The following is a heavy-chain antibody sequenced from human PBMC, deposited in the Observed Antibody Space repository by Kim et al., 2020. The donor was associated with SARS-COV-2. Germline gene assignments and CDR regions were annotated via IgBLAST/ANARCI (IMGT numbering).Heavy chain of an antibody. CDR1: GDSVSSNSAA. CDR2: TYYRSKWYN. J-gene: IGHJ4*02. V-gene: IGHV6-1*01. Sequence: SQTLSLTCAISGDSVSSNSAAWNWIRQSPSRGLEWLGRTYYRSKWYNDYAVSVKSRITINPDTSKNQFSLQLNSVTPEDTAVYYCAREKRIERWLQIREDYFDYWGQGTLVTVSS. CDR3: AREKRIERWLQIREDYFDY. D-gene: IGHD5-12*01.